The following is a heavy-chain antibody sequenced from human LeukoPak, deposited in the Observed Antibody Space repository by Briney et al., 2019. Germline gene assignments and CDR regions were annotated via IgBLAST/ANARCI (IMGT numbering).Heavy chain of an antibody. D-gene: IGHD3-10*01. CDR3: ARVTSYYGSGSYDY. CDR1: GGSISSYY. J-gene: IGHJ4*02. V-gene: IGHV4-4*07. Sequence: PSETLSLTCTVSGGSISSYYWSWIRQPAGKGLEWIGRIYTSGSTNYNPSLKSRVTMSVDTSKNQFSLKLSSVTAADTAVYYCARVTSYYGSGSYDYWGQGTLVTVSS. CDR2: IYTSGST.